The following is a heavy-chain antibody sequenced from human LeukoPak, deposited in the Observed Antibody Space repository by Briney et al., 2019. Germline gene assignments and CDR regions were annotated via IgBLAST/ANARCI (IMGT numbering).Heavy chain of an antibody. CDR3: ARTGYGGYSYYFDY. D-gene: IGHD5-12*01. CDR1: GGSISSHY. Sequence: PSETLFLTCTVSGGSISSHYWSWIRQPPGKGLEWIGYIYYSGSTNYNPSLKSRVTISVDTSKNQFSLKLSSVTAADTAVYYCARTGYGGYSYYFDYWGQGTLVTVSS. V-gene: IGHV4-59*11. J-gene: IGHJ4*02. CDR2: IYYSGST.